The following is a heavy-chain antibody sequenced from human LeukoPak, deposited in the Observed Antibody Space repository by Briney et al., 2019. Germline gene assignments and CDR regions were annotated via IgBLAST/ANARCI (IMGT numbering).Heavy chain of an antibody. CDR2: ISWNSGSI. Sequence: PGGSLRLSCAASGFTLDDYAMHWVRQAPGKGLEWVSGISWNSGSIGYADSVKGRFTISRDNAKNSLYLQMNSLRAEDTALYYCAKDMAPRRAAGTVDYWGQGTLVTVSS. CDR1: GFTLDDYA. CDR3: AKDMAPRRAAGTVDY. D-gene: IGHD6-13*01. V-gene: IGHV3-9*01. J-gene: IGHJ4*02.